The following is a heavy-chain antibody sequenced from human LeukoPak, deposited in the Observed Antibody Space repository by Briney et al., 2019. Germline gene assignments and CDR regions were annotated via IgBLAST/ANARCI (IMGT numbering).Heavy chain of an antibody. D-gene: IGHD3-10*01. Sequence: SETLSLTCTVSGGSISSYYWSWIRQPPGKGLEWIGYIYYSGSTNYNPSLKSRVTISVDTSKNQFSLKLSSVTAADTAVYYCARVSWFEVGAFDIWGQGTMVTVSS. CDR1: GGSISSYY. CDR3: ARVSWFEVGAFDI. CDR2: IYYSGST. V-gene: IGHV4-59*12. J-gene: IGHJ3*02.